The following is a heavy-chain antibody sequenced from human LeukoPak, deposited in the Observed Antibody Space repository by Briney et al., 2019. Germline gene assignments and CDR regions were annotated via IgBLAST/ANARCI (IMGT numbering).Heavy chain of an antibody. D-gene: IGHD5-18*01. V-gene: IGHV4-34*01. CDR3: ARGYPRSIGKTWIQQWNYFDY. Sequence: PSETLSLTCAVYGGSFSVYYWIWIRQPPGKALEWIGEINPSGSTNYTPSLKSRVTISVDTSKNQFSLKLRSVTSAHTAVYYCARGYPRSIGKTWIQQWNYFDYWGQGTLVTVS. J-gene: IGHJ4*02. CDR1: GGSFSVYY. CDR2: INPSGST.